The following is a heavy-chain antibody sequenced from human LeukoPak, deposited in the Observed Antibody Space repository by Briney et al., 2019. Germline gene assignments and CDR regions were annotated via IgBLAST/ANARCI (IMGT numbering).Heavy chain of an antibody. V-gene: IGHV4-59*11. CDR3: ARDRISINALDM. CDR1: GASISGHY. Sequence: PSETLSLTCTVSGASISGHYLTWLRQPPGKGLEWIGYISHIGSTNYNPSLKSRLTISVDTSKNQFSLKLTSVTAADTAVYYCARDRISINALDMWAKGQWSPSLQ. J-gene: IGHJ3*02. CDR2: ISHIGST. D-gene: IGHD1-14*01.